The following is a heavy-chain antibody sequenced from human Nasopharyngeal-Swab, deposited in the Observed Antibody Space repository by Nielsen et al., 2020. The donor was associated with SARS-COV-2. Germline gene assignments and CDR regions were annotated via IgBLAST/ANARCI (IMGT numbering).Heavy chain of an antibody. D-gene: IGHD4-17*01. CDR2: IYWDDDK. CDR3: AQRTTLTSYGY. Sequence: PGKALEWLALIYWDDDKRYSPSLKSRLTITKDTSKNQVALTMTNMDPVDTATYYCAQRTTLTSYGYWGQGTLVTVSS. J-gene: IGHJ4*02. V-gene: IGHV2-5*02.